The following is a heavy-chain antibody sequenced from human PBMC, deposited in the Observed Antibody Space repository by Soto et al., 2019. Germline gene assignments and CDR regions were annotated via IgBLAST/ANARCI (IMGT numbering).Heavy chain of an antibody. CDR3: ARGRVYLGGSGSYYYYYYMDV. CDR1: GESFSGYY. D-gene: IGHD3-10*01. V-gene: IGHV4-34*01. CDR2: INHSGST. J-gene: IGHJ6*03. Sequence: SETLSLTCAVYGESFSGYYWSWIRQPPGKGLEWIGEINHSGSTNYNPSLKSRVTISVDTSKNQFSLKLSSVTAADTAVYYCARGRVYLGGSGSYYYYYYMDVWGKGTTVTVSS.